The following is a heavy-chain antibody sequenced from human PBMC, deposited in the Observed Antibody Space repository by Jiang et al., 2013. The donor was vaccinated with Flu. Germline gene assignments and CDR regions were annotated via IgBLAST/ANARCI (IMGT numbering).Heavy chain of an antibody. Sequence: YDGANTHYAESVRGRFTITRDDSKHSLFLQMNSLRLEDAALYYCATDLSWLFEHWGQGTLVSVTS. CDR2: YDGANT. CDR3: ATDLSWLFEH. D-gene: IGHD3-22*01. V-gene: IGHV3-30*02. J-gene: IGHJ4*02.